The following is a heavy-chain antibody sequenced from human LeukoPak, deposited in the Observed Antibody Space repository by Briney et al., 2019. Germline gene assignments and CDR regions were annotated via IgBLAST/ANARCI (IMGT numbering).Heavy chain of an antibody. CDR1: GFTFSTYT. D-gene: IGHD6-6*01. Sequence: GGSLRLSCAASGFTFSTYTMNWVRQAPGKGLEWVSSITITSNYIFYTDSVRGRFTISRDNAKNSLYLQMNSLRAEDTALYYCARDRQLVRNYYYYYMDVWGKGTTVTVSS. CDR2: ITITSNYI. V-gene: IGHV3-21*04. CDR3: ARDRQLVRNYYYYYMDV. J-gene: IGHJ6*03.